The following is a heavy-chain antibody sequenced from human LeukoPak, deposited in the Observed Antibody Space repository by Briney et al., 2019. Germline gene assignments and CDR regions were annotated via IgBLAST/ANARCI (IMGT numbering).Heavy chain of an antibody. Sequence: GGSLRLSCAASGFTFSSYAMSWVREAPGKGLGGVSAISGSGGSTYYADSMKGRFTISRDNSKNTLYLQMNSLRAEDTAVYYCAKDREQLWLLGYFDYWGQGTLVTVSS. V-gene: IGHV3-23*01. CDR3: AKDREQLWLLGYFDY. J-gene: IGHJ4*02. D-gene: IGHD5-18*01. CDR1: GFTFSSYA. CDR2: ISGSGGST.